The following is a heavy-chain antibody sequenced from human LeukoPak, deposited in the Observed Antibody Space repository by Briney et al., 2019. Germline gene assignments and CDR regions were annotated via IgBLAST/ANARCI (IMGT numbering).Heavy chain of an antibody. V-gene: IGHV1-2*02. J-gene: IGHJ5*02. CDR3: ARDGTIFGGTLSNWLDP. CDR1: GYTFTGYY. Sequence: ASVKVSCKASGYTFTGYYMHWVRQAPGQGLEWMGWIDPNSGGTNYAQKFQGRVTMTRDTSISTAYMELSRLRSDDTAVYYCARDGTIFGGTLSNWLDPWGQGTLVTVSS. D-gene: IGHD3-3*01. CDR2: IDPNSGGT.